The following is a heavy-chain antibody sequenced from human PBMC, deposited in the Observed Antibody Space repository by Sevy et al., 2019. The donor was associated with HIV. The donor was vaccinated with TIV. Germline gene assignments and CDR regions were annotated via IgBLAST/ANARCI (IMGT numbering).Heavy chain of an antibody. CDR2: ISGSGGST. CDR1: GFSFSSYG. D-gene: IGHD3-10*01. V-gene: IGHV3-23*01. J-gene: IGHJ4*02. CDR3: AKGGFTMVRGVFDY. Sequence: GGSLRLSCAASGFSFSSYGMSWVRQTPGQGLEWVSAISGSGGSTYYAYSVKGRFTISRDNSKNTLYLQVISLRAEDTAVYYCAKGGFTMVRGVFDYWGQGTLVTVSS.